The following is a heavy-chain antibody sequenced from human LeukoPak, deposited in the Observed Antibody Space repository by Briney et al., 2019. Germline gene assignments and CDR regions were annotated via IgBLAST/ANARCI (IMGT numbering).Heavy chain of an antibody. J-gene: IGHJ5*02. V-gene: IGHV4-31*03. Sequence: RASQTLSLTCTVSGGSISSGCYYWSWIRQHPGKGLEWIGYIYYSGSTYYNPSLKSRVTISVDTSKNQFSLKLSSVTAADTAVYYCARGQLVRSGWFDPWGQGTLVTVSS. CDR1: GGSISSGCYY. CDR3: ARGQLVRSGWFDP. CDR2: IYYSGST. D-gene: IGHD6-6*01.